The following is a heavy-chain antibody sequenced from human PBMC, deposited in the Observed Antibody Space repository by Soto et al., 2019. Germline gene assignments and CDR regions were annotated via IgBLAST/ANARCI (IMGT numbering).Heavy chain of an antibody. Sequence: GASVKVSCKASGYSFFSYYIHWVRQAPGQGLEWMGRFLASGGNTDYAQRFRGRIPMTRDTSTTNTVSLELTSLTSDDTAVYYCARGGATLFGVIDSWGQGTRVTVSS. V-gene: IGHV1-46*01. CDR2: FLASGGNT. D-gene: IGHD3-3*01. CDR1: GYSFFSYY. J-gene: IGHJ4*02. CDR3: ARGGATLFGVIDS.